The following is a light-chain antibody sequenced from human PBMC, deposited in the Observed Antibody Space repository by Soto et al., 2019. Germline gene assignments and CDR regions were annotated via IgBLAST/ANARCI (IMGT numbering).Light chain of an antibody. J-gene: IGKJ1*01. CDR1: QSISSY. Sequence: DIQMTQSPYTLSPSVGDRVSITCRASQSISSYLNWYQQKPGKAPKLLIYAASSLQSGVPSRFSGSGSGTDFTLTISSLQPEDFATYYCQQSYSTLTWTFGQGTKVDIK. CDR3: QQSYSTLTWT. V-gene: IGKV1-39*01. CDR2: AAS.